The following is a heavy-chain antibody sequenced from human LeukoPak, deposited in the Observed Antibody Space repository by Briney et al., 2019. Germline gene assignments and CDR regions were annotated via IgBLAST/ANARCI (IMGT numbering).Heavy chain of an antibody. CDR3: ARGPPTSRSGAHFDY. Sequence: GGSLRLSCAACGFTFSHYAMHWVRQAPGEGLQWVAFISYSGNNYYYADSVKGRFIISRDDSKNTLYVEMNSLRLDDTAIYYCARGPPTSRSGAHFDYWGQGSLVTVSP. V-gene: IGHV3-30*03. CDR1: GFTFSHYA. D-gene: IGHD5-12*01. CDR2: ISYSGNNY. J-gene: IGHJ4*02.